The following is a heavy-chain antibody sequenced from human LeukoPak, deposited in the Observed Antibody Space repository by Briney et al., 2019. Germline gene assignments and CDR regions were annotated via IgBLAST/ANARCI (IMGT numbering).Heavy chain of an antibody. CDR1: GFNFSSYG. CDR3: AKFGLAGSGRFHDAFDI. J-gene: IGHJ3*02. Sequence: GGSLRLSCAASGFNFSSYGMHWVRQAPGKGLEWLAVISSDASNKYYADSVKGRFTISRDNSKKTLYLQMNSLRAEDTAVYYCAKFGLAGSGRFHDAFDIWGQGTMVIVSS. CDR2: ISSDASNK. D-gene: IGHD3-10*01. V-gene: IGHV3-30*18.